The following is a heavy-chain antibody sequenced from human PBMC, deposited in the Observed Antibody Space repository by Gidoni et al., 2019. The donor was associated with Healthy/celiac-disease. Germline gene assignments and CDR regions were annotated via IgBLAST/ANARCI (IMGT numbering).Heavy chain of an antibody. D-gene: IGHD5-12*01. Sequence: QVQLQESGPGLAKPSETLSLTCPASGGSISSYYWSWIRRPPGKGLEWIGYIYYSGSNNYNPSLKSRVTISVDTSKNQFSLKLSSVTAADTAVYYCARDDSGYGGLGDWGQGTLVTVSS. V-gene: IGHV4-59*01. CDR1: GGSISSYY. CDR3: ARDDSGYGGLGD. CDR2: IYYSGSN. J-gene: IGHJ4*02.